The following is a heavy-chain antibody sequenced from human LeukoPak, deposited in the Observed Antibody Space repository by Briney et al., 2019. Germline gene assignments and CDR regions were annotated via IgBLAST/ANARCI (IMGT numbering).Heavy chain of an antibody. Sequence: GGSLRLSCAASGFTFSIYSMSWVRQAPGEGVEGVSYISSGGSTIHYADSVKGRFTISRDNAQNSLFLQMNSLRAEDTAVYYCARDDVGNCFDYWSFDIWGRGTLVTVSS. J-gene: IGHJ3*02. V-gene: IGHV3-48*01. CDR3: ARDDVGNCFDYWSFDI. CDR1: GFTFSIYS. CDR2: ISSGGSTI. D-gene: IGHD2-8*02.